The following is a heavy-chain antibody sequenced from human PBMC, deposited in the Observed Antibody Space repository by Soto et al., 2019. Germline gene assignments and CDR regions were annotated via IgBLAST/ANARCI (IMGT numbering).Heavy chain of an antibody. J-gene: IGHJ6*02. CDR1: VFTFSSYG. V-gene: IGHV3-33*01. Sequence: QVQLVESGGGVVQPGRSLRLSCAASVFTFSSYGLHWVRQAPGKGLEWVAVIWYDGSNKYYADSVKGRFTIFRDNSKNTLYLQMNSLRAEDTAVYYCARGAWVMRFSGMDFWGQGTTVTVSS. CDR3: ARGAWVMRFSGMDF. D-gene: IGHD3-16*01. CDR2: IWYDGSNK.